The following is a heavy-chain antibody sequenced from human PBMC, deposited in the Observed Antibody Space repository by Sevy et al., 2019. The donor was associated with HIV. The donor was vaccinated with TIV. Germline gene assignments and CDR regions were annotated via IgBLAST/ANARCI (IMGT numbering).Heavy chain of an antibody. CDR1: GFTFSDHY. V-gene: IGHV3-72*01. D-gene: IGHD3-10*01. CDR3: ARVPTYGSVTYFLDY. Sequence: GRSLRLSCAASGFTFSDHYMDWVRQAPGKGLEWVGRIRNKANSDTTEYAASVKGRFTISRDDSKNALYLQMNSLKTEDTAVYYCARVPTYGSVTYFLDYWGKGSLVTVSS. CDR2: IRNKANSDTT. J-gene: IGHJ4*02.